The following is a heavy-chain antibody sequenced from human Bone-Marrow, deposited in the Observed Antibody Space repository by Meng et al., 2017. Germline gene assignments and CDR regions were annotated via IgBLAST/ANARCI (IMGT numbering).Heavy chain of an antibody. J-gene: IGHJ4*02. CDR1: GFTFSSYA. D-gene: IGHD3-22*01. CDR2: ISSNGGST. V-gene: IGHV3-64*01. CDR3: ARAGYYYDSSGYYN. Sequence: GESLKISCAASGFTFSSYAMHWVRQAPGKGLEYVSAISSNGGSTYYANSVKGRFTISRDNSKNTLYLQMGSLRAEDMAVYYCARAGYYYDSSGYYNWGQGTLVTVSS.